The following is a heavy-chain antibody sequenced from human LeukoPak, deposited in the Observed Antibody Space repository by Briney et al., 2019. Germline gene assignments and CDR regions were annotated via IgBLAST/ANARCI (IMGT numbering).Heavy chain of an antibody. V-gene: IGHV4-30-4*01. CDR1: GGSISSGDYY. CDR2: IYYSGST. J-gene: IGHJ4*02. D-gene: IGHD3-22*01. Sequence: SQTLSLTCTVSGGSISSGDYYWSWIRQPPGKGLEWIGYIYYSGSTYYNPSLKSRVTISVDTSKNQFSLKLSSVTAADTAVYYCARVDADTKGLDYWGQGTLVTASS. CDR3: ARVDADTKGLDY.